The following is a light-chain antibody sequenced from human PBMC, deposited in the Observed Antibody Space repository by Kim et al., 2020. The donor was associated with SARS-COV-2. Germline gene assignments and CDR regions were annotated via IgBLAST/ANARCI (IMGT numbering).Light chain of an antibody. Sequence: QSAMTQPRSVSGSPGQSVTMSCSGTSSDIGGYDSVSWYQHHAGKAPKLMICDVNKRPSGVPDRFSGSKSGNTASLTISGLQAEDEADYYCCSHAGSYTWVFGGGTQLTVL. J-gene: IGLJ3*02. CDR2: DVN. CDR1: SSDIGGYDS. CDR3: CSHAGSYTWV. V-gene: IGLV2-11*01.